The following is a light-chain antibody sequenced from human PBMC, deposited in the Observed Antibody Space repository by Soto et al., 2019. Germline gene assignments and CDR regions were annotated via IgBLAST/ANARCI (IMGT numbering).Light chain of an antibody. J-gene: IGKJ2*01. Sequence: EIMMTQSPATLSVSPGERATLSCWSSQSISSNLAWYQHKRGQAPRLLFYGASTRTTGVPARFSGSGSGTEFTLTLSSLQSEDFAIYYCQQYNNWPYTFGQGTKLEIK. CDR1: QSISSN. V-gene: IGKV3-15*01. CDR3: QQYNNWPYT. CDR2: GAS.